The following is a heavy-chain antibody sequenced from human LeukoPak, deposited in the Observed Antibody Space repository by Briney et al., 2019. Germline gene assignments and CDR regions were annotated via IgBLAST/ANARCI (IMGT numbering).Heavy chain of an antibody. CDR2: MIPIFGTA. J-gene: IGHJ6*03. CDR1: GGTFSSYA. V-gene: IGHV1-69*05. Sequence: SVKVSCKASGGTFSSYAISWVRQAPGQGLEWMGGMIPIFGTANYAQTFQGRVTITTDESTSTAYMELSSLRSEDTAVYNCAKARSDFWSIYENYYYYMDVWGKGTTVTVSS. CDR3: AKARSDFWSIYENYYYYMDV. D-gene: IGHD3-3*01.